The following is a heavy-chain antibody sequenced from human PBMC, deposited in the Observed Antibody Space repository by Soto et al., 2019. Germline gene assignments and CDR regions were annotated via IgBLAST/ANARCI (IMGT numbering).Heavy chain of an antibody. CDR1: GFSLSNARMG. J-gene: IGHJ4*02. Sequence: QVTLKESGPVLVKPTETLTLTCTVSGFSLSNARMGVSWIRQPPGKALEWLAHIFSNDEKSYSTSLKSRLTIPXXTXKXXVVPTTATKDPVDTATYYCARLHGGIQLWSVSFDYWGQGTLVTVSS. V-gene: IGHV2-26*01. CDR3: ARLHGGIQLWSVSFDY. CDR2: IFSNDEK. D-gene: IGHD5-18*01.